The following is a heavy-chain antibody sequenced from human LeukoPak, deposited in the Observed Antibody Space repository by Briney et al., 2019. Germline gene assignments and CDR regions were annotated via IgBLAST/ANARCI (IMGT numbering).Heavy chain of an antibody. CDR2: IFHSGST. CDR3: ARERGHCSSTSCYNWFGP. D-gene: IGHD2-2*01. J-gene: IGHJ5*02. CDR1: GGSISSYY. Sequence: SETLSLTCTVSGGSISSYYWSWIRQPPGKGLEWIGTIFHSGSTYYNPSLRSRVTISVDTSKNQFSLKLSSVTAADTAVYYCARERGHCSSTSCYNWFGPWGQGTLVTVSS. V-gene: IGHV4-59*04.